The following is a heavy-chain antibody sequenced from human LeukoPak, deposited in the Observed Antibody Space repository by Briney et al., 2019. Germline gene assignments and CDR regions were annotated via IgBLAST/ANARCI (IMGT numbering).Heavy chain of an antibody. CDR2: INPNSGGT. Sequence: GASVKVSCRASGYIFTAYYMHWVRQAPGQGLEWMGWINPNSGGTNYAQNFQGRVTMTRDTSISTAYMELSRLRSDDTAVYYCARVMIGPVHEDGWWYFDLWGRGTLVTDSS. J-gene: IGHJ2*01. V-gene: IGHV1-2*02. CDR3: ARVMIGPVHEDGWWYFDL. CDR1: GYIFTAYY. D-gene: IGHD2-21*01.